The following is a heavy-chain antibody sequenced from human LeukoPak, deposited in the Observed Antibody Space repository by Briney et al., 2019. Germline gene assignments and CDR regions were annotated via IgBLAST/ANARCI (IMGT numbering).Heavy chain of an antibody. CDR2: IYYSGST. Sequence: PSETLSLTCTVSGGSISSYYWSWIRQPPGKGLEWIGYIYYSGSTNYNPSLKSRVTISVDTSKNQFSLKLSSVTAADTAVYYCAREVDSSSWLWWGQGTLVTVSS. J-gene: IGHJ4*02. CDR3: AREVDSSSWLW. D-gene: IGHD6-13*01. CDR1: GGSISSYY. V-gene: IGHV4-59*01.